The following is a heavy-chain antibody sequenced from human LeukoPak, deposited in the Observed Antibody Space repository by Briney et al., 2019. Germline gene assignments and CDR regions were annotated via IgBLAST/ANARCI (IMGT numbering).Heavy chain of an antibody. V-gene: IGHV1-24*01. CDR2: FDPEGGET. CDR3: ATEATARGAFDI. Sequence: ASVKVSCKVSGYTLTELSMHWVRQAPGKGLEWMGGFDPEGGETIYAQKFQGRVTMTEDTSTDTAYMELSSLRSGDTAVYYCATEATARGAFDIWGQGTMVTVSS. J-gene: IGHJ3*02. D-gene: IGHD3-10*01. CDR1: GYTLTELS.